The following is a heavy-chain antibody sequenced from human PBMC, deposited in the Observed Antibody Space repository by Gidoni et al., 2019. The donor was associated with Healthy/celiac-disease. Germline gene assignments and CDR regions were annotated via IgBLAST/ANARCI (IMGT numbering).Heavy chain of an antibody. CDR3: ARGGSGYCSGGSCYSWYFDL. CDR2: ISSSSSYI. D-gene: IGHD2-15*01. CDR1: GFTFSSNS. Sequence: EVQLVESGGGLVKPGGSLRLSCAASGFTFSSNSMNWVRQAPGKGLEWVSSISSSSSYIYYADSVKGRFTISRDNAKNSLYLQMNSLRAEDTAVYYCARGGSGYCSGGSCYSWYFDLWGRGTLVTVSS. V-gene: IGHV3-21*01. J-gene: IGHJ2*01.